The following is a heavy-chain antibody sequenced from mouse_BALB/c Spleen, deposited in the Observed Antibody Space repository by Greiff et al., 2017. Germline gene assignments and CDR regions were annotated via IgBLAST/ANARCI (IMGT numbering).Heavy chain of an antibody. CDR3: ARNYGYAYAMDY. CDR1: GYAFSSYW. V-gene: IGHV1-80*01. Sequence: QVQLKESGAELVRPGSSVKISCKASGYAFSSYWMNWVKQRPGQGLEWIGQIYPGDGDTNYNGKFKGKATLTADKSSSTAYMQLSSLTSEDSAVYFCARNYGYAYAMDYWGQGTSVTVSS. J-gene: IGHJ4*01. CDR2: IYPGDGDT. D-gene: IGHD2-2*01.